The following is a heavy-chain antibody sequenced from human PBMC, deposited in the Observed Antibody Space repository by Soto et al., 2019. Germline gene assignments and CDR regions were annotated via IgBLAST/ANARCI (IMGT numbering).Heavy chain of an antibody. CDR1: GYSISSGYY. J-gene: IGHJ4*02. D-gene: IGHD6-19*01. V-gene: IGHV4-38-2*02. CDR2: IYHSGST. CDR3: ARDFRWLAYFDY. Sequence: SETLSLTCAVSGYSISSGYYWGWIRQPPGKGLEWIGSIYHSGSTYYNPSLKSRVTISVDTSKNQFSLKLSSVTAADTAVYYCARDFRWLAYFDYWGQGTLVTVSS.